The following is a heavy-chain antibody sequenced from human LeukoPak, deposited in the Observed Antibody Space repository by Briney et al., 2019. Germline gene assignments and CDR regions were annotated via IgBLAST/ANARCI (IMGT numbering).Heavy chain of an antibody. J-gene: IGHJ4*02. V-gene: IGHV1-69*13. CDR1: GHTSTTYA. CDR3: ARGRGILTGYYSNYFDY. Sequence: ASVKVSCKASGHTSTTYAIHWVRQAPGQGLEWMGGIIPIFGTANYAQKFQGRVTITADESTSTAYMELSSLRSEDTAVYYCARGRGILTGYYSNYFDYWGQGTLVTVSS. CDR2: IIPIFGTA. D-gene: IGHD3-9*01.